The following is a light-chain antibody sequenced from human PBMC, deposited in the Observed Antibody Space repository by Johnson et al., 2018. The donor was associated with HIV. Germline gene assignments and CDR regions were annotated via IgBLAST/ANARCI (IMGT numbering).Light chain of an antibody. J-gene: IGLJ1*01. CDR2: DNN. Sequence: QSVLTQPPSVSAAPGQKVTISCSGSSSNIANIYVSWYQQLPGTAPKLLIYDNNNRPSGIPDRFSGSKSGTSATLGFTGLQTGDEADYYCGTWDSSLSAYVFGTGTKVTVL. CDR1: SSNIANIY. V-gene: IGLV1-51*01. CDR3: GTWDSSLSAYV.